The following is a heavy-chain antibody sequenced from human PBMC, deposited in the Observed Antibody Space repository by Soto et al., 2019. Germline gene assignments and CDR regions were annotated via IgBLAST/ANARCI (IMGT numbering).Heavy chain of an antibody. D-gene: IGHD3-3*01. CDR2: IKQDGSEK. Sequence: PGGSLRLSCAASGFTFSSYWMSWVRQAPGKGLEWVANIKQDGSEKYYVDSVKGRFTISRDNAKNSLYLQMNSLRAEDTAVYYCARDHYDFWSGYSPDYYYYYYMDVWGKGTTVTVSS. CDR3: ARDHYDFWSGYSPDYYYYYYMDV. V-gene: IGHV3-7*01. J-gene: IGHJ6*03. CDR1: GFTFSSYW.